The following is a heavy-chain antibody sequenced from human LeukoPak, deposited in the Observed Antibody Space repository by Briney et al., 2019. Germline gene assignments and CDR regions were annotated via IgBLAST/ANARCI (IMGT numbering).Heavy chain of an antibody. V-gene: IGHV4-30-4*08. J-gene: IGHJ4*02. CDR1: GGSISSGDYY. CDR3: ARGPGYYYDY. D-gene: IGHD3-22*01. CDR2: IYYSGST. Sequence: KTSQTLSLTCTVSGGSISSGDYYWSWLRQPRGKGLEWIGYIYYSGSTYYNTSLTSRVTISADTSKNQFSLKLSSVTAADTAVYYSARGPGYYYDYWGQGILVAVSS.